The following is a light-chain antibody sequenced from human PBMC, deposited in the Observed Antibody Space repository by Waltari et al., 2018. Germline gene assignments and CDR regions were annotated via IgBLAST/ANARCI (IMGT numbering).Light chain of an antibody. Sequence: QSVLTQPPSVSGAPGQRVTISCTGSSPNIGADYDVPWYQQLPGTAPKLLIYGNSNRPSGVPDRFSGSKSGTSASLAITGLQAEDEADYYCQSYDSSLSGWVFGGGTKLTVL. CDR2: GNS. V-gene: IGLV1-40*01. CDR3: QSYDSSLSGWV. CDR1: SPNIGADYD. J-gene: IGLJ3*02.